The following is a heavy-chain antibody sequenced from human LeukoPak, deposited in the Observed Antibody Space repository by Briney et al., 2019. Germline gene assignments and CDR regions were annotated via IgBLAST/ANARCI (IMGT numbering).Heavy chain of an antibody. CDR1: GFTFGDYA. V-gene: IGHV3-49*04. Sequence: GGSLRPSCTASGFTFGDYAMSWVRQAPGKGLEWVGFIRSKAYGGTTEYAASVKGRFTISRDDSKSIAYLQMNSLKTEDTAVYYCTRSRRYSSSSGTFAFDIWGQGTMVTVSS. D-gene: IGHD6-6*01. CDR3: TRSRRYSSSSGTFAFDI. CDR2: IRSKAYGGTT. J-gene: IGHJ3*02.